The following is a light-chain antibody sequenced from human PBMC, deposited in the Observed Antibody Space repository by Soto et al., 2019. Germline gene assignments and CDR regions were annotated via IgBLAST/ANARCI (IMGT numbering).Light chain of an antibody. CDR3: QQYGSSPWT. Sequence: EIVLTQSPGTLSLYPGERATLSCRASQSVSSSYLAWYQQKPGQAPRLLIYGASSRATGIPDRFSGSGSGTDFTLTISRLEPEDFAVYYCQQYGSSPWTFGQGTQVDIK. CDR1: QSVSSSY. V-gene: IGKV3-20*01. J-gene: IGKJ1*01. CDR2: GAS.